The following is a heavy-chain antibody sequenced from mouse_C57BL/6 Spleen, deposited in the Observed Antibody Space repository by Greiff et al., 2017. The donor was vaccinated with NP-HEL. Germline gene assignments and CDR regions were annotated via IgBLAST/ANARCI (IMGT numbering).Heavy chain of an antibody. CDR2: IHPNSGST. CDR1: GYTFTSYW. Sequence: VQLQQPGAELVKPGASVKLSCKASGYTFTSYWMHWVKQRPGQGLEWIGMIHPNSGSTNYNEKFKSKATLTVDKSSSTAYMQLSSLTSEDSAVYYCARSGYDSAWFAYWGQGTLVTVSA. CDR3: ARSGYDSAWFAY. D-gene: IGHD2-2*01. V-gene: IGHV1-64*01. J-gene: IGHJ3*01.